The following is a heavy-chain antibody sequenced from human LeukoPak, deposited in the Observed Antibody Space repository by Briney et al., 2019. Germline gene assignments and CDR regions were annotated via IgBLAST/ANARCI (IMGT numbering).Heavy chain of an antibody. V-gene: IGHV1-18*01. D-gene: IGHD2-2*02. J-gene: IGHJ5*02. Sequence: GASVKVSCKASGYTFTSYGISWARQAPGQGLEWMGWISAYNGNTNYAQKLQGRVTMTTDTSTSTAYMELRSLRSDDTAVYYCAISCSSTSCYIPGDNWFDPWGQGTLVTVSS. CDR2: ISAYNGNT. CDR1: GYTFTSYG. CDR3: AISCSSTSCYIPGDNWFDP.